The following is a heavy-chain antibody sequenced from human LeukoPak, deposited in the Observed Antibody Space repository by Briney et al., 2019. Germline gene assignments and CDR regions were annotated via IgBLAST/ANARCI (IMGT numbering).Heavy chain of an antibody. V-gene: IGHV4-61*02. CDR1: GGSISSSSYY. Sequence: TASETLSLTCTVSGGSISSSSYYWSWIRQPAGKGLEWIGRIYTSGSTNYNPSLKSRVTISVDTSKNQFSLKLSSVTAADTAVYYCARVRPGLIVVVPAAIRRGAFDIWGQGTMVTVSS. D-gene: IGHD2-2*02. J-gene: IGHJ3*02. CDR3: ARVRPGLIVVVPAAIRRGAFDI. CDR2: IYTSGST.